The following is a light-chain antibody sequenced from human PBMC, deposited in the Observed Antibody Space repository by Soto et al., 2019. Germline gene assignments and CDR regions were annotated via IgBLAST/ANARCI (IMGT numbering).Light chain of an antibody. V-gene: IGKV3-20*01. CDR1: QSVSGSY. CDR2: GAS. Sequence: EIVLTQSPGTRSLSPGERATLSCGASQSVSGSYLAWYQQKPGQARRLLIYGASSRATGIPDRFSGSGSGTDFTLTISRLQPEDFAVYYCQHYNNWPTFGQGTKVDIK. J-gene: IGKJ1*01. CDR3: QHYNNWPT.